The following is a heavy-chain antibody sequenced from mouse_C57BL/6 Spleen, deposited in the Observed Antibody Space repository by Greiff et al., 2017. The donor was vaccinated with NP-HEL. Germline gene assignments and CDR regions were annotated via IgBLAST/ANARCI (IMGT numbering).Heavy chain of an antibody. CDR3: ARYGTTVVATRDYFDY. D-gene: IGHD1-1*01. J-gene: IGHJ2*01. CDR1: GFTFTDYY. Sequence: EVQRVESGGGLVQPGGSLSLSCAASGFTFTDYYMSWVRQPPGKALEWLGFIRNKANGYTTEYSASVKGRFTISRDNSQSILYLQMNALRAEDSATYYCARYGTTVVATRDYFDYWGQGTTLTVSS. CDR2: IRNKANGYTT. V-gene: IGHV7-3*01.